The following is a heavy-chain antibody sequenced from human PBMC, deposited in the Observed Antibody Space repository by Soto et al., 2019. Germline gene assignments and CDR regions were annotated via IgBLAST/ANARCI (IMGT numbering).Heavy chain of an antibody. Sequence: GGSLRLSCAASGFTFGSYGMHWVRQAPGKGLEWVAVISYDGSNKYYADSVKGRFTISRDNSKNTLYLQMNSLRAEDTAVYYCAKDKPLYCSGGSCFYFDYWGQGTLVTVSS. CDR2: ISYDGSNK. CDR3: AKDKPLYCSGGSCFYFDY. CDR1: GFTFGSYG. J-gene: IGHJ4*02. D-gene: IGHD2-15*01. V-gene: IGHV3-30*18.